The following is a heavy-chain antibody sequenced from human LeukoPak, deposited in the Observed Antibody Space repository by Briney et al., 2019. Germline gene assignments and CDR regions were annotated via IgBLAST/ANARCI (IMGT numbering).Heavy chain of an antibody. D-gene: IGHD2-15*01. CDR3: ARAPLGFCSGGTCKRYFDY. Sequence: SQTLSLTCTVSGGSISSGDYYWSWIRQPPGKGLEWIGYINYSGSTSYYPSLKSRATISVATSRNQFSLKLSSVTAADTAVYYCARAPLGFCSGGTCKRYFDYWGQGTLVTVSS. CDR1: GGSISSGDYY. CDR2: INYSGST. J-gene: IGHJ4*02. V-gene: IGHV4-30-4*01.